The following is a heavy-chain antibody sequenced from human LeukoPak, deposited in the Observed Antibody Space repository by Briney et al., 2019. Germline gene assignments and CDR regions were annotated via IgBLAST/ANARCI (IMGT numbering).Heavy chain of an antibody. CDR2: ISTRDTFI. D-gene: IGHD1-1*01. V-gene: IGHV3-21*01. Sequence: PGGSLRLSCEASGFTFTTYSMTWVRRTPGEGLEWVSSISTRDTFINYADSVKGRFTISRDNAKNSLFLQMTSLRAEDTAMYYCARWKPRSDALDVWGKGTMVMVSS. J-gene: IGHJ3*01. CDR1: GFTFTTYS. CDR3: ARWKPRSDALDV.